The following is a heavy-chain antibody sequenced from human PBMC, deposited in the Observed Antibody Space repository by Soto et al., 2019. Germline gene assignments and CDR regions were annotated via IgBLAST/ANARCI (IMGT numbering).Heavy chain of an antibody. J-gene: IGHJ6*02. D-gene: IGHD2-15*01. Sequence: AGGSLRLSCAASGFTFSSYGMHWVRQAPGKGLEWVAVISYDGSNKYYADSVKGRFTISRDNSKNTLYLQMNSLRAEDTAVYYCAKGIGFYYYYGMDVWGQGTTVTVSS. V-gene: IGHV3-30*18. CDR2: ISYDGSNK. CDR3: AKGIGFYYYYGMDV. CDR1: GFTFSSYG.